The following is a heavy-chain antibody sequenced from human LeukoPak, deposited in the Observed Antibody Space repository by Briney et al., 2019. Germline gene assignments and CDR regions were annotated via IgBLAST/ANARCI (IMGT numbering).Heavy chain of an antibody. CDR1: GDSINSLDL. J-gene: IGHJ4*02. CDR3: AGLVGRYSSGLYYYYFDY. CDR2: MYLSGTT. V-gene: IGHV4-4*02. D-gene: IGHD3-22*01. Sequence: SGTLSLTCTVSGDSINSLDLWSWVRQPPGKGLEWIGEMYLSGTTHSNPSVKSRVTISIDKSKNQFFLNLSSVTAADTAVYYCAGLVGRYSSGLYYYYFDYWGQGTLVTVSP.